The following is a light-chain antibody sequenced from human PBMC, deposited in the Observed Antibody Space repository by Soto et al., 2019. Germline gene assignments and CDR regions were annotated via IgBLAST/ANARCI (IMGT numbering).Light chain of an antibody. CDR1: QDIRTD. Sequence: AIQMTQSPSSLSASVGDRVTITCRASQDIRTDLGWYQQKPGKAPKLLIYSASSLQSGVPSRFTGTASGTDFTLTISSLKPEDFPTYYCLQDFNYPWTLGQGTKVDIK. CDR3: LQDFNYPWT. CDR2: SAS. V-gene: IGKV1-6*01. J-gene: IGKJ1*01.